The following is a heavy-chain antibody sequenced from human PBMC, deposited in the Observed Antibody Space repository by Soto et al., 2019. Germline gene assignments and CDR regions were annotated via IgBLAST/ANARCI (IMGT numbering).Heavy chain of an antibody. CDR2: IYSGGLT. D-gene: IGHD4-17*01. CDR3: VRHQAYGGHGDAFDI. Sequence: EVQLVESGGDLIQPGGSLRLSCAVSGFNVSDDFMNWVRQAPGKGLEWVSIIYSGGLTYYADSVKGRFSISRDNSKNTLYLQMDSLRAADTAMYYCVRHQAYGGHGDAFDIWGQGTMVTVSP. CDR1: GFNVSDDF. J-gene: IGHJ3*02. V-gene: IGHV3-53*01.